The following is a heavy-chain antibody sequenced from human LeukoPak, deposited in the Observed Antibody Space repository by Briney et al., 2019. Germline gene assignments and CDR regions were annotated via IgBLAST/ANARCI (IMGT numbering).Heavy chain of an antibody. CDR3: AKEKVIAVAGTLGFDY. J-gene: IGHJ4*02. V-gene: IGHV3-48*02. CDR1: GFTFSSYS. Sequence: GGSLRLSCAASGFTFSSYSMNWVRQAPGKGLEWVSYISSSSTIYYADSVKGRFTISRDNAKNSLYLQMNSLRDEDTAVYYCAKEKVIAVAGTLGFDYWGRGTLVTVSS. CDR2: ISSSSTI. D-gene: IGHD6-19*01.